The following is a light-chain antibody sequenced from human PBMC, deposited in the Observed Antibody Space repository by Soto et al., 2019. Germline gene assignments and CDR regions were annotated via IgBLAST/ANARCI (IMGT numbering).Light chain of an antibody. CDR1: QSISSW. Sequence: IKMYQSPSTLSATVGDRVTITCRASQSISSWLAWYQQKPGKAPKLLIYDASSLESGVPSRFSGSGSGTEFTLTISSLQPDDFATYYCQQYNSYWTFGQGTKVDIK. CDR2: DAS. V-gene: IGKV1-5*01. CDR3: QQYNSYWT. J-gene: IGKJ1*01.